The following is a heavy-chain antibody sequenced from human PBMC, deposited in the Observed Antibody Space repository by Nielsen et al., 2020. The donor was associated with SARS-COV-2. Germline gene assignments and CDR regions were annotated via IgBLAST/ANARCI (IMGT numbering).Heavy chain of an antibody. Sequence: VRQMPGKGLEWVSAISGSGGSTYYADSVKGRFTISRDNSKNTLYLQMNSPRAEDTAVYYCATLGYCSSTSCYRGGNYYYYYGMDVWGQGTTVTVSS. J-gene: IGHJ6*02. V-gene: IGHV3-23*01. D-gene: IGHD2-2*02. CDR2: ISGSGGST. CDR3: ATLGYCSSTSCYRGGNYYYYYGMDV.